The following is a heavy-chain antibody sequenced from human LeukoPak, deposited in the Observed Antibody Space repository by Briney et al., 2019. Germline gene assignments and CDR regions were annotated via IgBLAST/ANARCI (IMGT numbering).Heavy chain of an antibody. CDR2: IKQDGSET. CDR3: ARDDGWTVY. Sequence: GGSLSLSCAASGFTFSSYSISWVRQAPGKGLEWVANIKQDGSETYYVDSVKGRFTISRDSAKKSLYLQMNSLRAEDTAVYYCARDDGWTVYWGQGTLVTVSS. J-gene: IGHJ4*02. CDR1: GFTFSSYS. D-gene: IGHD3/OR15-3a*01. V-gene: IGHV3-7*03.